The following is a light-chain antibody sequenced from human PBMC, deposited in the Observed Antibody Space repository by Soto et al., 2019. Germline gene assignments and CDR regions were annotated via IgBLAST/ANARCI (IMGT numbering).Light chain of an antibody. CDR1: SSDVGAYIF. J-gene: IGLJ2*01. Sequence: QSALTQPPSASVSPGQRVAISCSGTSSDVGAYIFVSWYQQHPSKAPNLMIYEVNKRPSGVPDRFSGYKSGNTASLTVSGLPADDEAYYYCSIYARGNNVIFGGGTKLTVL. CDR3: SIYARGNNVI. CDR2: EVN. V-gene: IGLV2-8*01.